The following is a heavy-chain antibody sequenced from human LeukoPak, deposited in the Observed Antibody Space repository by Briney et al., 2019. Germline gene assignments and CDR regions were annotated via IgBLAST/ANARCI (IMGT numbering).Heavy chain of an antibody. CDR2: IYTSGST. V-gene: IGHV4-4*07. CDR3: ARVGGYDAFDI. D-gene: IGHD3-22*01. J-gene: IGHJ3*02. Sequence: SETLSLTCTVSGGSISSYYWSWIRQPAGKGLDWIGRIYTSGSTNYNPSLKSRVTMPVDTSKNQFSLKLSSVTAADTAVYYCARVGGYDAFDIWGQGTMVTVSS. CDR1: GGSISSYY.